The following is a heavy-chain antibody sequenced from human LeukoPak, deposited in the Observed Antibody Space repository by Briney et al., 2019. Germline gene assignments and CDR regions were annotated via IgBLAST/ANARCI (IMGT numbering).Heavy chain of an antibody. D-gene: IGHD5-18*01. Sequence: GGSLRLSCAASGSTFSSYAMSWVRQAPGKGLEWVSAISGSGGSTYYADSVKGRFTISRDNSKNTLYLQMNSLRAEDTAVYYCAKPYLPEWIQLWSGFDYWGQGTLVTVSS. CDR2: ISGSGGST. V-gene: IGHV3-23*01. CDR3: AKPYLPEWIQLWSGFDY. CDR1: GSTFSSYA. J-gene: IGHJ4*02.